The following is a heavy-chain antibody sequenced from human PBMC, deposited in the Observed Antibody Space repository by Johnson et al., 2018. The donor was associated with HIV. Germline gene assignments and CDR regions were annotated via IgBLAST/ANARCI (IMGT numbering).Heavy chain of an antibody. CDR3: ARDLGSSSGASYIFDI. CDR2: INADGSRT. Sequence: VQLVESGVGLIQPGGSLRLSCVVSGFTFSHYWMEWVRQAPGEGLVWVSRINADGSRTTYADSVQGRFTISRDNAKNTLYLQMNSLRAEDTAVYYCARDLGSSSGASYIFDIWGQGTMVTVSS. V-gene: IGHV3-74*01. CDR1: GFTFSHYW. J-gene: IGHJ3*02. D-gene: IGHD6-6*01.